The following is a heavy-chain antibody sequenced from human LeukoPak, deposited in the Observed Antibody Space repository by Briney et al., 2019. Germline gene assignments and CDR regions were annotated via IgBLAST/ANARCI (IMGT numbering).Heavy chain of an antibody. CDR2: ISWNSGSI. D-gene: IGHD3-3*01. Sequence: GGSLRLSCAASGFTFDDYAMHWVRQAPGKGLEWVSGISWNSGSIGYADSVKGRFTISRDNSKNTLYLQMNSLRAEDTAVYYCAKGPDYDFWSGFPHFDYWGQGTLVTVSS. J-gene: IGHJ4*02. V-gene: IGHV3-9*01. CDR1: GFTFDDYA. CDR3: AKGPDYDFWSGFPHFDY.